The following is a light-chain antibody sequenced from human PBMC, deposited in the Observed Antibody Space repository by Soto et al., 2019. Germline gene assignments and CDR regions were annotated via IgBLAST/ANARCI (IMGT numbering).Light chain of an antibody. Sequence: QAVVTQEPSLTVSPGGTVTLTCGSSTGAVTSGHYPHWFQQKPGQAPRTPIYDTSIKHSWTPARFSGSLLGGKAALTLSGAQPEDEADYYCLVIYTGVGEVFGTGTKLTVL. CDR3: LVIYTGVGEV. J-gene: IGLJ1*01. V-gene: IGLV7-46*01. CDR1: TGAVTSGHY. CDR2: DTS.